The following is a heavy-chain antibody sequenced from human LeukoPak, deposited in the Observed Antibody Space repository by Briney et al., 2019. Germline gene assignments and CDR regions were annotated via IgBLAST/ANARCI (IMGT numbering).Heavy chain of an antibody. CDR2: IYYSGST. J-gene: IGHJ5*02. D-gene: IGHD2-2*01. CDR1: GGSISSYY. Sequence: SETLSLTCTVSGGSISSYYWSWLRQPPGKGLEWIGYIYYSGSTNYNPSLKSRVTISVDTSKNQFSLKLSSVTAADTAVYYCARGGRVYCSSTSCYRPPPHWFDPWGQGTLVTVSS. V-gene: IGHV4-59*01. CDR3: ARGGRVYCSSTSCYRPPPHWFDP.